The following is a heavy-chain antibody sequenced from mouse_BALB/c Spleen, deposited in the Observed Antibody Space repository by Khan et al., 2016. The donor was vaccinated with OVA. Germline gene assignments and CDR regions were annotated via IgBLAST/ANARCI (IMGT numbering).Heavy chain of an antibody. CDR2: ISSGGDYT. V-gene: IGHV5-6*01. J-gene: IGHJ3*01. CDR1: GFSFSSYS. Sequence: EVQLVESGGDLVKPGGSLKLSCAASGFSFSSYSMSWVRQTPDKRLEWVATISSGGDYTYYPDIVKGRFTISRDNAKNTLYLQMSSLKSEDTAMYYCASPLTGSFAYWGQGTLVTVSA. D-gene: IGHD4-1*01. CDR3: ASPLTGSFAY.